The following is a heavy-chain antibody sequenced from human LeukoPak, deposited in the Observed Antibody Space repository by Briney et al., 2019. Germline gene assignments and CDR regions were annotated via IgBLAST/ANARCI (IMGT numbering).Heavy chain of an antibody. CDR2: IWYGGSNK. J-gene: IGHJ3*02. D-gene: IGHD3-16*02. V-gene: IGHV3-33*01. Sequence: PPGRSLRLSCAASGFTFSSYGMHWVRQAPGKGLEWVAVIWYGGSNKYYADSVKGRFTISRDNSKNTLYLQMNSLRAEDTAVYYCARDSDDYVWGSYRYTGDAFDIWGQGTMVTVSS. CDR3: ARDSDDYVWGSYRYTGDAFDI. CDR1: GFTFSSYG.